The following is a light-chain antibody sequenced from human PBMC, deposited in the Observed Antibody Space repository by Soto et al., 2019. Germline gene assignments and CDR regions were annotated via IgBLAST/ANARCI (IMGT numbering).Light chain of an antibody. Sequence: EIVMTQSPATLSVSPGERATLSCRASQSVSSNLAWYQQKPGQAPRLLIYGASTRSTGIPARFSGSGSGTEFTLTISSLQSEDFAVHYCQQYNHSPPYTFVQVTKLEIK. CDR2: GAS. J-gene: IGKJ2*01. CDR3: QQYNHSPPYT. CDR1: QSVSSN. V-gene: IGKV3-15*01.